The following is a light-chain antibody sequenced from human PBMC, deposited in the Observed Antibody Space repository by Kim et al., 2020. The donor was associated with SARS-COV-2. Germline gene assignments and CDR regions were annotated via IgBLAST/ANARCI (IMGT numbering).Light chain of an antibody. V-gene: IGLV2-11*01. Sequence: QSALTQPRSVSGSPEQSVAISCTGTSSDVGAYNYVSWYQQHPGKAPKLMIYDVNKRPSGVPDRFSGSKSGNTASLTISGLQAEDEADYYCCAYAGSETYVFGSGTKVTVL. CDR3: CAYAGSETYV. J-gene: IGLJ1*01. CDR2: DVN. CDR1: SSDVGAYNY.